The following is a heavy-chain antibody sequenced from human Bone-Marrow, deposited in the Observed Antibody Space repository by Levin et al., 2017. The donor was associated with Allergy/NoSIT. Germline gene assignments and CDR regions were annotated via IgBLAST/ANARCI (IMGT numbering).Heavy chain of an antibody. V-gene: IGHV3-33*01. D-gene: IGHD2-2*01. CDR1: GFTFSSYG. CDR3: ARDYHLYYFDY. J-gene: IGHJ4*02. CDR2: IWYDGSNK. Sequence: GGSLRLSCAASGFTFSSYGMHWVRQAPGKGLEWVAVIWYDGSNKYYADSVKGRFTISRDNSKNTLYLQMNSLRAEDTAVYYCARDYHLYYFDYWGQGTLVTVSS.